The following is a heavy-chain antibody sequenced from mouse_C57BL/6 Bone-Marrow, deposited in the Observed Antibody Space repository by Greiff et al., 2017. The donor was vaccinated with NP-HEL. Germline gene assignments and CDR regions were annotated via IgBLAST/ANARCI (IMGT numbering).Heavy chain of an antibody. V-gene: IGHV1-72*01. CDR2: IDPNSGGT. J-gene: IGHJ1*03. CDR3: ARDFTTVVAPHWYFDV. CDR1: GYTFTSYW. D-gene: IGHD1-1*01. Sequence: QVQLKQPGAELVKPGASVKLSCKASGYTFTSYWMHWVKQRPGRGLEWIGRIDPNSGGTKYNEKFKSKATLTVDKPSSTAYMQLSSLTSEDSAVYYCARDFTTVVAPHWYFDVWGTGTTVTVSS.